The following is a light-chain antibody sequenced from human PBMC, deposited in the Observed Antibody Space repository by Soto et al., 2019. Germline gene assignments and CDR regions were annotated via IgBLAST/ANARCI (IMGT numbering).Light chain of an antibody. J-gene: IGLJ2*01. V-gene: IGLV2-14*03. CDR1: SSDIGGYDF. Sequence: QSALTQPASVSESPGQSITISCTGTSSDIGGYDFVSWYQQHPGSTPKLIIYEVTRRPSGVSNRFSGSRSGNTASLTISELQAEDEAHYYCSSYTSSSTVVFGGWTKLTV. CDR2: EVT. CDR3: SSYTSSSTVV.